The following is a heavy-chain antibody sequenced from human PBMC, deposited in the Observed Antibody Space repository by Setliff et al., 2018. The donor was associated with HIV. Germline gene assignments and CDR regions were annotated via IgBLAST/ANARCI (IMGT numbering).Heavy chain of an antibody. CDR2: IYYSGST. CDR3: ARGTYAYSSGWYVDY. D-gene: IGHD6-19*01. J-gene: IGHJ4*02. CDR1: GGSVSSGSYY. V-gene: IGHV4-61*01. Sequence: SETLSLTCTASGGSVSSGSYYWSWIRQPPGKGLEWIGYIYYSGSTNYNPSLKSRVTISVDTSKNQFSLKLSSVTAADTAVYYCARGTYAYSSGWYVDYWGQGTLVTAPQ.